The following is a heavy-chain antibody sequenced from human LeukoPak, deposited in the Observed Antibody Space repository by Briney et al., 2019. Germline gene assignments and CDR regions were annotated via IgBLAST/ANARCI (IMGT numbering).Heavy chain of an antibody. CDR1: GGSFSGYY. J-gene: IGHJ6*03. Sequence: SETLSLTCAVYGGSFSGYYWSWIRQPAGKGLEWIGRIYTSGSTNYNPSLKSRVTMSVDTSKNQFSLKLSSVTAADTAVYYCARVRQWLAPYYYYYYYMDVWGKGTTVTISS. CDR3: ARVRQWLAPYYYYYYYMDV. V-gene: IGHV4-59*10. D-gene: IGHD6-19*01. CDR2: IYTSGST.